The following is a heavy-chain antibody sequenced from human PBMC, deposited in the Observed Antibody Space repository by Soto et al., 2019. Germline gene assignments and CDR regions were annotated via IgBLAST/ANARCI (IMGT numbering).Heavy chain of an antibody. CDR2: ISPMVGIA. CDR1: GGTFSTYI. D-gene: IGHD1-26*01. V-gene: IGHV1-69*02. Sequence: QVQLVQSGAEVKKPGSSVRVSCKASGGTFSTYIISWVRQAPGQGLEWMGRISPMVGIAIYAQKFQGRIAITGDKARSKAYLEVTSLRNEDTAVYYCARLASGSYDYWGQGNLITVSS. J-gene: IGHJ4*02. CDR3: ARLASGSYDY.